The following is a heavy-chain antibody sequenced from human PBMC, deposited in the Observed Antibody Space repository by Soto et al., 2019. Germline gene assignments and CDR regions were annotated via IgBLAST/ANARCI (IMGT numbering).Heavy chain of an antibody. Sequence: AGLKVSCKTSGYTFTSYGIMWVRQAPGQGLEWMGWISAYNGNTNYAQKLQGRVTMTTDTSTSTAYMELRSLRSDDTAVYPCARGLGGIDYYGMDVWGQGTTVTISS. V-gene: IGHV1-18*01. CDR2: ISAYNGNT. CDR3: ARGLGGIDYYGMDV. CDR1: GYTFTSYG. D-gene: IGHD6-13*01. J-gene: IGHJ6*02.